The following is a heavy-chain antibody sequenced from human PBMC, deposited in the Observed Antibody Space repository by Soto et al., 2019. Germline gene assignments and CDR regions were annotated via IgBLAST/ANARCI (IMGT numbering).Heavy chain of an antibody. D-gene: IGHD3-3*01. CDR2: IIPIFGTA. V-gene: IGHV1-69*01. CDR1: GGTFSSYA. J-gene: IGHJ6*02. Sequence: QVQLVQSGAEVKKPGSSVKVSCKASGGTFSSYAISWVRQAPGQGLEWMGGIIPIFGTANYAQKFQGRVTITADEATSTAYMELSSLRSEDTAVYYCAKTKTRESGYYCYYGMDVWGQGTTVTVSS. CDR3: AKTKTRESGYYCYYGMDV.